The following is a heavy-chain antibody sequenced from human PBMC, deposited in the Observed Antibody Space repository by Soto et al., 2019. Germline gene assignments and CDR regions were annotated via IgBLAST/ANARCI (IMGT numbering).Heavy chain of an antibody. CDR1: GFNFSSYG. J-gene: IGHJ4*02. CDR2: ISYDGSNK. V-gene: IGHV3-30*18. D-gene: IGHD2-2*01. Sequence: PVGSLRLSCAASGFNFSSYGMHWVRQAPGKGLEWVAVISYDGSNKYYADSVKGRFTISRDNSKNTLYLQMNSLRAEDTAVYYCAKDSQYQLLTYYFDYWGQGTLVTVSS. CDR3: AKDSQYQLLTYYFDY.